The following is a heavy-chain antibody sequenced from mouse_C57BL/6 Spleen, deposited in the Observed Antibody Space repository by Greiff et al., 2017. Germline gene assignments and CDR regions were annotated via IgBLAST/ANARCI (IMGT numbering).Heavy chain of an antibody. Sequence: VQLQQSGAELVRPGTSVKVSCKASGYAFTNYLIEWVKQRPGQGLEWIGVINPGSGGTNYNEKFKGKATLTADKSSSTAYMQLSSLTSEDSAVYFCARSNWAYYYAMDYWGQGTSVTVSS. CDR2: INPGSGGT. D-gene: IGHD4-1*01. CDR1: GYAFTNYL. CDR3: ARSNWAYYYAMDY. V-gene: IGHV1-54*01. J-gene: IGHJ4*01.